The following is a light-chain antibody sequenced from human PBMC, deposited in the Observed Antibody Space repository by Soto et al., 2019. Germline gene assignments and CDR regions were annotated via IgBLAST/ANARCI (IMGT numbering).Light chain of an antibody. CDR3: KSYAGSNTYV. CDR1: KNDIGVYDF. V-gene: IGLV2-8*01. CDR2: EVV. Sequence: QSALTQPTSASGTPGQSVTSSCTGTKNDIGVYDFVSWYQQHPGKAPRLIISEVVQRPSGVPDRFSGSKSGNTASLTVSGLQAADEADYFCKSYAGSNTYVFGSGTKLTVL. J-gene: IGLJ1*01.